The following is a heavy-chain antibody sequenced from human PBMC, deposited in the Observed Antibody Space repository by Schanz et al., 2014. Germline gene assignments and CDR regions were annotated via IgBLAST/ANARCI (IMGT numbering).Heavy chain of an antibody. D-gene: IGHD3-10*01. CDR2: IFTDGRT. Sequence: EVQLVASGGGLVQPGGSLRLSCAASGFAVDNYYMSCVRQAPGRGLEWVSIIFTDGRTYYADSVKGRFTISRDNSKNTVHLQMSSLRAEDTAVYYCAKQHIVRGVIYLNWFDSWGQGTLVTVSS. CDR1: GFAVDNYY. V-gene: IGHV3-66*02. CDR3: AKQHIVRGVIYLNWFDS. J-gene: IGHJ5*01.